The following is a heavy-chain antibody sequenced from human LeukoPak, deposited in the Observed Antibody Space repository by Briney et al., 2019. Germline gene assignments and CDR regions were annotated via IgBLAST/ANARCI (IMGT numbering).Heavy chain of an antibody. CDR3: ARVTSSHYYYGMDV. J-gene: IGHJ6*02. D-gene: IGHD3-3*01. V-gene: IGHV3-66*01. Sequence: GGSLRLSCAASGFTXSXNYMXWVXXAPGKXLEXVSXIYSGCSTYYAASVKGRFTISRDNSKNTLYLQMNSLRAEDTAVYYCARVTSSHYYYGMDVWGQGTTVTVSS. CDR2: IYSGCST. CDR1: GFTXSXNY.